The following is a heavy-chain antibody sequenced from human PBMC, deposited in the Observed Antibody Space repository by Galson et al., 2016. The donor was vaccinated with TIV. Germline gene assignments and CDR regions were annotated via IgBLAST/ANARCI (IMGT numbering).Heavy chain of an antibody. CDR2: ISYDGSNK. J-gene: IGHJ4*02. V-gene: IGHV3-30-3*01. CDR3: ARVFLSYQVDY. CDR1: GFTFNSYD. Sequence: SLRLSCAASGFTFNSYDMHWVRQPPGKGLEWVAVISYDGSNKYYADSVKGRFTVSRDKSKNTLFLQLDSLRTEDTAVYYCARVFLSYQVDYWGQGTLATVSS. D-gene: IGHD2-2*01.